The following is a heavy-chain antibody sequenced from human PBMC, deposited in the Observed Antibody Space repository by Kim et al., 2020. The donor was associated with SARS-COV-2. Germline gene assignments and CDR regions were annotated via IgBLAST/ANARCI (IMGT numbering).Heavy chain of an antibody. Sequence: GGSLRLSCAVSGFTVSSNYMSWVRQAPGKGLEWVSIIYSIGTIYYADSVEGRFTISRDNSKNTLYLQMNSLRAEDTAVYYCARWDGRSYDYWGQGTLVT. CDR2: IYSIGTI. D-gene: IGHD1-26*01. V-gene: IGHV3-53*01. CDR3: ARWDGRSYDY. CDR1: GFTVSSNY. J-gene: IGHJ4*02.